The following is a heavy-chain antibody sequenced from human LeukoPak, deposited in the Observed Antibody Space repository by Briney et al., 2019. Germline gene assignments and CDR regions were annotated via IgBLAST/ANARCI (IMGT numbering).Heavy chain of an antibody. D-gene: IGHD3-10*01. CDR1: GFIFSNYG. CDR2: ISSDGYRT. Sequence: GGSLRLSCAASGFIFSNYGMNWVRQAPDKGLQWEAVISSDGYRTDYPDSVRGRFTISRDNFKNTVDLQMISVTAEDTAMYFCAKGLGTGSVLARPLHYWGQGTLVTVSS. J-gene: IGHJ4*02. V-gene: IGHV3-30*18. CDR3: AKGLGTGSVLARPLHY.